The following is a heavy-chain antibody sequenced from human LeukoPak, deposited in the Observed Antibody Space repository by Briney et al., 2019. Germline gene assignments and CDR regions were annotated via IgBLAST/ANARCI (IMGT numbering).Heavy chain of an antibody. CDR1: GFTFSSYG. J-gene: IGHJ4*02. CDR2: ISYDGSNR. V-gene: IGHV3-30*03. CDR3: ARAKEQWLARPLDY. D-gene: IGHD6-19*01. Sequence: PGGSLRLSCAASGFTFSSYGMHWVRQAPGKGLEWVAVISYDGSNRYYADSVKGRFTISRDNSKNTLYLQMNSLRAEDTAVYYCARAKEQWLARPLDYWGQGTLVTVSS.